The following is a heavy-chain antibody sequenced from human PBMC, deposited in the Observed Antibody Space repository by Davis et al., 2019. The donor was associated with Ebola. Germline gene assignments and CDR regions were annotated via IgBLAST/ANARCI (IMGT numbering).Heavy chain of an antibody. J-gene: IGHJ4*02. CDR1: RGTFGSYA. Sequence: SVKVSCKASRGTFGSYAISWVRQAPGQGLEWMGGVIPMFGTSKYAQKFQDRVTITADESTNTAFMELSSLSSDDTAVYYCARGRPWLWVATPVRFDSWGLGTLVIVSS. CDR3: ARGRPWLWVATPVRFDS. D-gene: IGHD5-12*01. CDR2: VIPMFGTS. V-gene: IGHV1-69*13.